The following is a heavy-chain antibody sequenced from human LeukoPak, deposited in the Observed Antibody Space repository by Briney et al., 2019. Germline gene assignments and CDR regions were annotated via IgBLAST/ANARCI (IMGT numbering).Heavy chain of an antibody. CDR1: GYTFTSYY. J-gene: IGHJ4*02. V-gene: IGHV1-2*02. CDR3: ARDKAYSGSPKGPYDFHH. CDR2: INPNSGGT. D-gene: IGHD1-26*01. Sequence: ASVKVSCKASGYTFTSYYMHWVRQAPGQGLEWMGWINPNSGGTNYAQKFQGRVTMTRDTSISTAYMELSRLRSDDTAVYYCARDKAYSGSPKGPYDFHHWGQGTLDTVSS.